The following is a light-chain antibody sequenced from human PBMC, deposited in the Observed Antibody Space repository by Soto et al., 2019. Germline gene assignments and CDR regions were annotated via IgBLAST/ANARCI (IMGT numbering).Light chain of an antibody. CDR2: DAS. CDR3: QNYNLS. Sequence: EIVLTQSPGTLSLSPGERATLSCRASQSVSSYLAWYQQKPGQAPRLLIYDASNRATGVPDRFSGSGSGTHFTLTITRLEPEDFAIYICQNYNLSFGPGTKVDIK. J-gene: IGKJ3*01. V-gene: IGKV3-11*01. CDR1: QSVSSY.